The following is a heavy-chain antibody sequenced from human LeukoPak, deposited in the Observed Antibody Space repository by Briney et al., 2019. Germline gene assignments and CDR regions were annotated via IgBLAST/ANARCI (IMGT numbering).Heavy chain of an antibody. D-gene: IGHD4/OR15-4a*01. J-gene: IGHJ4*02. Sequence: GGSLRLSCAASGFTLSSYAMSWVRQAPGKGLEWVSAISVSGNTYHADSVKGRFTISRDSSKNTLYLQMNSLRAEDTAVYYCARRAGAYSHPYDYWGQGTLVTVSS. V-gene: IGHV3-23*01. CDR3: ARRAGAYSHPYDY. CDR2: ISVSGNT. CDR1: GFTLSSYA.